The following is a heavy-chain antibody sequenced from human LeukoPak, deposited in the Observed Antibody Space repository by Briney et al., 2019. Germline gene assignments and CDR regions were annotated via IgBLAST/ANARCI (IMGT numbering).Heavy chain of an antibody. CDR2: INHSGST. J-gene: IGHJ4*02. V-gene: IGHV4-34*01. Sequence: XXLSLTXAVYGGSFSGYYWSWLRQPPGKGLEWGGEINHSGSTNYNPSLKSRVTISVDTSKHQFSLKRRSVTAADTAVYYCARGLQEGATSRLDYWGQGTLVTV. D-gene: IGHD1-26*01. CDR1: GGSFSGYY. CDR3: ARGLQEGATSRLDY.